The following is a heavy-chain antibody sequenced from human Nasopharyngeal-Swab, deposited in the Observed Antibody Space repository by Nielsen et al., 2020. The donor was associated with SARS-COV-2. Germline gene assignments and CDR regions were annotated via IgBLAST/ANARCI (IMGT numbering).Heavy chain of an antibody. CDR1: GFTFSSYE. J-gene: IGHJ5*02. CDR3: ARDARSITMVRGVIYNWFDP. D-gene: IGHD3-10*01. CDR2: ISSSGSTI. Sequence: GGSLRLSCAASGFTFSSYEMNLVRQAPAKGLEWVSYISSSGSTIYYADSVKGRFTISRDNAKNSLYLQMNSLRAEDTAVYYCARDARSITMVRGVIYNWFDPWGQGTLVTVSS. V-gene: IGHV3-48*03.